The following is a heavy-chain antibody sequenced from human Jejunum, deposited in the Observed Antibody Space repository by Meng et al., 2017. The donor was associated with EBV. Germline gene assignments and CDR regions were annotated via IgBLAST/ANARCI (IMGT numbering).Heavy chain of an antibody. CDR2: IYHGGGT. V-gene: IGHV4-4*02. CDR1: GGYISDNDW. J-gene: IGHJ4*02. Sequence: VHGRGSGPSLEKPSGTLSLTCFVSGGYISDNDWWSWVRQPPGKGLEWLGEIYHGGGTNYNPSLESRVTISVDKSKNQFSRKLNSVTVADTAVYYCAGNGYYALEYWGPGILVTVSS. D-gene: IGHD3-22*01. CDR3: AGNGYYALEY.